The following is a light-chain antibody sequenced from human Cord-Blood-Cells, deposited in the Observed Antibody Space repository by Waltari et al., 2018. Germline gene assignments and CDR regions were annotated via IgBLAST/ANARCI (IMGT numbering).Light chain of an antibody. V-gene: IGLV2-23*01. CDR2: EGS. CDR1: SSDFGSYNL. CDR3: CSYAGSSTLV. J-gene: IGLJ3*02. Sequence: QSALPQPASVSGSPGQSITISCTGTSSDFGSYNLVSWYQQHPGKAPKLMIYEGSKRPSGVSNRFSGSKSGNTASLTISGLQAEDDADYYCCSYAGSSTLVFGGGTKLTVL.